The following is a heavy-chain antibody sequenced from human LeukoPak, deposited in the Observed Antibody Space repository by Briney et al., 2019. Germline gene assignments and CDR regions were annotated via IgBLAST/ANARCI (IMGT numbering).Heavy chain of an antibody. D-gene: IGHD2-8*01. CDR2: VKHDGDT. CDR3: ARGPVALPNDRLSLFFDF. CDR1: GASFKTYY. V-gene: IGHV4-34*01. J-gene: IGHJ5*01. Sequence: SETLSLTCAVYGASFKTYYWTWIRQSPDKGLEWIGEVKHDGDTNVNPPLRSRVVMSVDASKNQFSLKMTSVTAADTAIYFCARGPVALPNDRLSLFFDFWGQGTLVTVSS.